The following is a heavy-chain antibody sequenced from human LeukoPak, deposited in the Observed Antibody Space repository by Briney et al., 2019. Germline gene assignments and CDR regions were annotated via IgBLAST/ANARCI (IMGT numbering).Heavy chain of an antibody. CDR1: GFTFSSYS. CDR2: ISSSSSSI. CDR3: ARGPYTDY. D-gene: IGHD4-11*01. V-gene: IGHV3-21*01. Sequence: GGSLRLSCAASGFTFSSYSMNWVRQAPGKGLDWVSSISSSSSSIYYADSVKGRFTISRDNAKNSLSLQMNSLRAEDTAVYYCARGPYTDYWGQGTLVTVSS. J-gene: IGHJ4*02.